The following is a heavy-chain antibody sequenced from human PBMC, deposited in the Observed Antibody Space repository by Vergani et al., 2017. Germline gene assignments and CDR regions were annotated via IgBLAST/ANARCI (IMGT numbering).Heavy chain of an antibody. D-gene: IGHD6-13*01. CDR2: IILIFGTA. V-gene: IGHV1-69*01. CDR1: GGTFSSYA. Sequence: QVQLVQSGAEVKKPGSSVKVSCKASGGTFSSYAISWVRQAPGQGLEWMGGIILIFGTANYAQKFQGRVTITADESTSTTYMELSSLRSEDTAVYYCARDRGIAATVFGAFDIWGQGTMVTVSS. J-gene: IGHJ3*02. CDR3: ARDRGIAATVFGAFDI.